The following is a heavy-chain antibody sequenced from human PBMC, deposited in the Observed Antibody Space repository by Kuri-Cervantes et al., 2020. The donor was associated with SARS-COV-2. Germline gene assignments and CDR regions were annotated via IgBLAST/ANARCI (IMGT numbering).Heavy chain of an antibody. Sequence: ASVKVSCKASGYTFTGYYMHWVRQAPGQGLEWMGWINPNSGGTNYAQKFQGRVTMTRDTSISTAYMELGRLRSDDTAVYYCATESYYGSGSYYYYYYGMDVWGQGTTVTVSS. D-gene: IGHD3-10*01. CDR3: ATESYYGSGSYYYYYYGMDV. CDR2: INPNSGGT. V-gene: IGHV1-2*02. J-gene: IGHJ6*02. CDR1: GYTFTGYY.